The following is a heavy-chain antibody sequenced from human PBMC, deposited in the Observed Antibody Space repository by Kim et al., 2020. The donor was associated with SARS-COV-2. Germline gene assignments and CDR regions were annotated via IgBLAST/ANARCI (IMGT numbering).Heavy chain of an antibody. CDR2: TYYRSKWFN. CDR3: ARGNYFDP. CDR1: GDSVSSNITT. V-gene: IGHV6-1*01. Sequence: SQTLSLTCAISGDSVSSNITTWNWIRQSPSRGLEWLRRTYYRSKWFNDYAVSVKSRITINPDTSKHQFSLQLNSMTPEDTAVYYCARGNYFDPWGQGTLGTVSS. J-gene: IGHJ5*02. D-gene: IGHD4-4*01.